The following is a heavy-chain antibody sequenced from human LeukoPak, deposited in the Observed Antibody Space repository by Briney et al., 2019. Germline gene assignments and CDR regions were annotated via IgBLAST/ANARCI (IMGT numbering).Heavy chain of an antibody. Sequence: GGTLRLSCAASGFTFSSYAMSWVRHAPGEGLEWVSAISDSGGTTYYADSVKGRFTISRDNSKNTLYLQMNSLRGEDTAVYYCAKLTRGYCSSTACPNWFDPWGQGTLVTVSS. J-gene: IGHJ5*02. CDR3: AKLTRGYCSSTACPNWFDP. CDR1: GFTFSSYA. CDR2: ISDSGGTT. D-gene: IGHD2-2*01. V-gene: IGHV3-23*01.